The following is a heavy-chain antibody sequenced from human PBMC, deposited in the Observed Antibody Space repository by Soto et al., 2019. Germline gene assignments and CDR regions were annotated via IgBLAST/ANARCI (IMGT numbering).Heavy chain of an antibody. V-gene: IGHV1-69*02. Sequence: SVKVSCKASGGTFSSYTISWVRQAPGQGLEWMGRIIPILGIANYAQKFQGRVTITADKSTNQCSLKLNSATAADTAVYYCARTWGSTNDYWGRGTLVTVSS. CDR2: IIPILGIA. J-gene: IGHJ4*02. D-gene: IGHD3-16*01. CDR3: ARTWGSTNDY. CDR1: GGTFSSYT.